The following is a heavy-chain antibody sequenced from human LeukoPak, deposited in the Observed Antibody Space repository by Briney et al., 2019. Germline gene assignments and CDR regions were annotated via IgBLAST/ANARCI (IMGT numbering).Heavy chain of an antibody. V-gene: IGHV4-34*01. CDR2: INHSGST. J-gene: IGHJ4*02. CDR3: ARGYHVDTAMVYVTDY. CDR1: GGSFSGYY. Sequence: PSETLSLSCAVYGGSFSGYYWSWIRQPPGKGLEWIGEINHSGSTNYNPSLKSRVTISVDTSRNQFSLKLSSVTAADTAVYYCARGYHVDTAMVYVTDYWGQGTLVTVSS. D-gene: IGHD5-18*01.